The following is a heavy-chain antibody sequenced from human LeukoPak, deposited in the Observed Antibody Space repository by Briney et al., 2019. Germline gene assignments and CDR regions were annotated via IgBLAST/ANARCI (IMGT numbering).Heavy chain of an antibody. V-gene: IGHV1-2*02. CDR3: ARAPDINYYDSSGYHYLNY. CDR2: INPKSGGT. D-gene: IGHD3-22*01. J-gene: IGHJ4*02. Sequence: ASVKVSCKASGYTFTGYYMHWVRQAPGQGLEWMGWINPKSGGTNYAQKFQGRVTMTRDTSISTAYMELSRLRSDDTAVYYCARAPDINYYDSSGYHYLNYWGQGTLVTVSS. CDR1: GYTFTGYY.